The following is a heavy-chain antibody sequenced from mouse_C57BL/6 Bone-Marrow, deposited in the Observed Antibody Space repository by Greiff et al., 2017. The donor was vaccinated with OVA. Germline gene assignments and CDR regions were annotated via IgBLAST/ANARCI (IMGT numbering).Heavy chain of an antibody. J-gene: IGHJ1*03. CDR3: ARLSYYYGSSWWYFDV. CDR2: IRNKANGYTT. CDR1: GFTFTDYY. Sequence: EVQVVESGGGLVQPGGSLSLSCAASGFTFTDYYMSWVRQPPGKALEWLGFIRNKANGYTTEYSASVKGRFTISRDNSQSILYLQMNALRAEDSATYYVARLSYYYGSSWWYFDVWGTGTTVTVSS. V-gene: IGHV7-3*01. D-gene: IGHD1-1*01.